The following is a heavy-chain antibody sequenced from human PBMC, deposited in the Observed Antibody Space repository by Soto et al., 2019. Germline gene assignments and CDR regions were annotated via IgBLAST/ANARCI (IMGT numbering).Heavy chain of an antibody. Sequence: ASVKISCKASGYTFIDYYMYWMRQAPGQGLEWMEWINPNSGATKYAQKFQGRITVTRDTSISTAYLDLGSLRSDDTAVYYCATHDHDDSYGFHFWGQGTVVTVSS. D-gene: IGHD4-17*01. CDR2: INPNSGAT. V-gene: IGHV1-2*02. CDR1: GYTFIDYY. J-gene: IGHJ3*01. CDR3: ATHDHDDSYGFHF.